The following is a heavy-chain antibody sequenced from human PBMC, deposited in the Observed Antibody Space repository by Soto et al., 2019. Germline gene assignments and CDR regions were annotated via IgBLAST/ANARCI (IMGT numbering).Heavy chain of an antibody. D-gene: IGHD3-3*01. CDR3: ARAATTFGVVTKIDF. CDR1: GYSFTDYG. Sequence: QVTLVQSGPEVKKPGASVRVSCRASGYSFTDYGVSWVRQAPGQGLEWMGWISAYSGNTHYAQKFQDRVTMTTDASTTTAYRELRSLTSDDTAVYYCARAATTFGVVTKIDFWGQGALVTVSS. J-gene: IGHJ4*02. CDR2: ISAYSGNT. V-gene: IGHV1-18*04.